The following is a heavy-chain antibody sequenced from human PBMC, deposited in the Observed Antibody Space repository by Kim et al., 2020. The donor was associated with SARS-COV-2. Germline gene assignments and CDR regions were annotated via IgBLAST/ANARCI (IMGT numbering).Heavy chain of an antibody. D-gene: IGHD1-26*01. CDR1: GFTFSGYT. V-gene: IGHV3-23*01. CDR3: AKGRGTYYFDY. CDR2: ISASGADT. J-gene: IGHJ4*02. Sequence: GGSLRLSCAASGFTFSGYTMSWVRQAPGKGLEWVSAISASGADTNYADSVRGRLTISRDNYNNTLYLQINRLRAEDTALYYCAKGRGTYYFDYWGQGTLV.